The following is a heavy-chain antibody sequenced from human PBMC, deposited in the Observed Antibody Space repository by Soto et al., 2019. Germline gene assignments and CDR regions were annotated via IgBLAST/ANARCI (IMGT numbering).Heavy chain of an antibody. Sequence: EVQLLESGGGLVQPGASLRLSCAASGFTFSDYFMNWVRQAPGKGLEWVSGINKDGGTTQNADFVRGRFTISRDNSRNTLYLQMKSVRAEDTALYYCAKDLHWYGMDVWGQGTTVTVS. CDR1: GFTFSDYF. CDR2: INKDGGTT. V-gene: IGHV3-23*01. CDR3: AKDLHWYGMDV. J-gene: IGHJ6*02. D-gene: IGHD1-20*01.